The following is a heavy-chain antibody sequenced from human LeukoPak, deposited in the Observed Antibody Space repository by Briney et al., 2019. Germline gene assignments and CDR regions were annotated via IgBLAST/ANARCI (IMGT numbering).Heavy chain of an antibody. Sequence: SETLSLTCSVSGDSVTKHYWSWIRQSAAKGLECIGRIYPGGNFDSNPSLKSRVTMSLDTSKNQLSLKMYSVTAADTAVYFCARSTGQGDFRGPAQWWIDPWGQGTLVTVSS. D-gene: IGHD3-10*01. CDR1: GDSVTKHY. CDR3: ARSTGQGDFRGPAQWWIDP. J-gene: IGHJ5*02. V-gene: IGHV4-4*07. CDR2: IYPGGNF.